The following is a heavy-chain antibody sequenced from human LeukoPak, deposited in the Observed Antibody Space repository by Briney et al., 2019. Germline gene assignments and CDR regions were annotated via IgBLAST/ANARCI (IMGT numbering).Heavy chain of an antibody. CDR2: INHSGST. J-gene: IGHJ4*02. CDR1: GGSFSGYY. Sequence: PSETLSLTCAVYGGSFSGYYWSWIRQPPGKGLEWIGEINHSGSTNYNPPLKSRVTISVDTSKNQFSLKLSSVTAADTAVYYCASGQYGSGSCYTPWGQGTLVTVSS. V-gene: IGHV4-34*01. D-gene: IGHD3-10*01. CDR3: ASGQYGSGSCYTP.